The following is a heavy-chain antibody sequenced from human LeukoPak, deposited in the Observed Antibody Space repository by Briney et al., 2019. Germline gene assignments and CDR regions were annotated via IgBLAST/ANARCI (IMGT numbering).Heavy chain of an antibody. CDR2: IYYSGST. CDR3: AKTYNWRGSWFDP. J-gene: IGHJ5*02. D-gene: IGHD1-20*01. V-gene: IGHV4-39*07. CDR1: GGSISSSSYY. Sequence: PSETLSLTCTVSGGSISSSSYYWGWLRQPPGKGLEWIGSIYYSGSTYYNPSLKSRVTISADTSKNQFSLKLSSVTAADTAVYYCAKTYNWRGSWFDPWGQGTLVTVSS.